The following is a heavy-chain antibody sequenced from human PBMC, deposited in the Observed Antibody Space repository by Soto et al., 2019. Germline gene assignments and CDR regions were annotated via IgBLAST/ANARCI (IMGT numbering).Heavy chain of an antibody. CDR3: AKDRRIWFGGMDV. CDR2: ISGSGGVT. CDR1: GFTFSNYA. D-gene: IGHD3-10*01. V-gene: IGHV3-23*01. Sequence: EVQLLESGGGLQQPGGSLRLSCAASGFTFSNYAMNWVRQAPGKGLEWVSAISGSGGVTYYADSVKGRFTISRDNSNHTQYLQMDRLRAEATAVYDCAKDRRIWFGGMDVWGPGPTVTVSS. J-gene: IGHJ6*02.